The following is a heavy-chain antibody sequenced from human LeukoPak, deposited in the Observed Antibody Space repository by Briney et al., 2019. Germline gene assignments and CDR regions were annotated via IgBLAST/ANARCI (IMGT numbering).Heavy chain of an antibody. V-gene: IGHV4-59*01. CDR3: ARESVDFRAVAGDY. J-gene: IGHJ4*02. CDR2: IYYSGST. CDR1: GGSISSYY. D-gene: IGHD6-19*01. Sequence: SETLSLTCTVSGGSISSYYWSWIRQPPGKGLKWLGYIYYSGSTSYSPSLRSRVTISVDTSKNQFSLKLSSVTAADTAVYYCARESVDFRAVAGDYWGQGTLVTVSS.